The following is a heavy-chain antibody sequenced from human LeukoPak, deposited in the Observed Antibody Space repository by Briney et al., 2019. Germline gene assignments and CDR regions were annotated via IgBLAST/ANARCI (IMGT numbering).Heavy chain of an antibody. D-gene: IGHD2-15*01. Sequence: SETLSLTCAVYGGSFSGYYWSWIRQPPGKGLEWIGEIKHSGSTNYNPSLKSRVTISVDTSKNQFSLKLSSVTAADTAVYYCARGRQRKDFLFDYWGQGTLVTVSS. V-gene: IGHV4-34*01. J-gene: IGHJ4*02. CDR3: ARGRQRKDFLFDY. CDR2: IKHSGST. CDR1: GGSFSGYY.